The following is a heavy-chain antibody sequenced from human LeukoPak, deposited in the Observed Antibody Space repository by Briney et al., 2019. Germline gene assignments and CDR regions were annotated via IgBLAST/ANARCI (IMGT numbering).Heavy chain of an antibody. V-gene: IGHV1-2*02. CDR2: INTKTGRT. J-gene: IGHJ5*02. CDR3: ARADFIDAGPYLIGP. D-gene: IGHD3-3*01. CDR1: GYSFTDYY. Sequence: ASVKVSCKTSGYSFTDYYIHWVRQAPGQGLEWMGWINTKTGRTSSARKFQGRVTMTRDPSITTVYMDMAWLTSDDTAIYFCARADFIDAGPYLIGPWGQGTLVTVSS.